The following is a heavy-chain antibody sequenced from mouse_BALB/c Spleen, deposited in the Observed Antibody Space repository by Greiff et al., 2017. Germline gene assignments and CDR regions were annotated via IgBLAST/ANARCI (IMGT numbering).Heavy chain of an antibody. V-gene: IGHV2-6-7*01. CDR1: GFSLTGYG. Sequence: VQLQQSGPGLVAPSQSLSITCTVSGFSLTGYGVNWVRQPPGKGLEWLGMIWGDGSTDYNSALKSRLSISKDNSKSQVFLKMNSLQTDDTARYYCARERGYPYYFDYWGQGTTLTVSS. D-gene: IGHD2-14*01. J-gene: IGHJ2*01. CDR2: IWGDGST. CDR3: ARERGYPYYFDY.